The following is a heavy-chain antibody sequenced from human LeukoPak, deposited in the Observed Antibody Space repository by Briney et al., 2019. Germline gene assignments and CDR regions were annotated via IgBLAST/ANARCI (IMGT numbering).Heavy chain of an antibody. CDR3: ARHTVGSSWGDYYFDY. Sequence: GGSLRLSCTASGFTFGDYAMSWFRQAPGKGLEWVGFIRSKAYGGTTEYAASVKGRFTISRDDSKSIAYLQMNSLKTEDTAVYYCARHTVGSSWGDYYFDYWGQGTLVTVSS. CDR1: GFTFGDYA. V-gene: IGHV3-49*03. D-gene: IGHD6-13*01. CDR2: IRSKAYGGTT. J-gene: IGHJ4*02.